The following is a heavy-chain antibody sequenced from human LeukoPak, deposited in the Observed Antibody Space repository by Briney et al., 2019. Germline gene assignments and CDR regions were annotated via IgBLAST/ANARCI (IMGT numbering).Heavy chain of an antibody. J-gene: IGHJ4*02. CDR3: AKAAVPGEGVTMTYY. CDR1: GFTFDDYA. D-gene: IGHD4-23*01. CDR2: ISWNSGSI. V-gene: IGHV3-9*01. Sequence: GGSLRLSCAASGFTFDDYAMHWVRHAPGKGLEWVSGISWNSGSIGYADSVKGRFTVSRDNAKNSLYLQMNSLRAEDTALYYCAKAAVPGEGVTMTYYGGQGTLVTVSS.